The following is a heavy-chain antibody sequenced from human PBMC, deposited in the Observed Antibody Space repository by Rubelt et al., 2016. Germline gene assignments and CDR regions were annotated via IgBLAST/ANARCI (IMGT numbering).Heavy chain of an antibody. CDR3: ARESVAGNNWFDA. CDR2: IYYSGST. Sequence: QVQLQESGPGLVKPSETLSLTCTVSGGSISSYYWGWIRQPPGKGLEWIGSIYYSGSTYYNPSLKSRVTISVDTSKNQFSLKLSSVTAADTAVYYCARESVAGNNWFDAWGQGTLVTVSS. J-gene: IGHJ5*02. D-gene: IGHD6-19*01. V-gene: IGHV4-39*07. CDR1: GGSISSYY.